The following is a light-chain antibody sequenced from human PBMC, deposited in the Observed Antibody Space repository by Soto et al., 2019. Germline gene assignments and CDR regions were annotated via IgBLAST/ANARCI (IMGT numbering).Light chain of an antibody. J-gene: IGKJ1*01. CDR3: QQYHNWPRT. Sequence: EIVMTQSPVTLSVSPGERATLSCRASQSVSINLAWYQQKPGQAPRLLIYGASTRATGIPARFSGSGSGTQFTLTISSLQSEDFAIYYCQQYHNWPRTFGQGTKVDIK. V-gene: IGKV3-15*01. CDR2: GAS. CDR1: QSVSIN.